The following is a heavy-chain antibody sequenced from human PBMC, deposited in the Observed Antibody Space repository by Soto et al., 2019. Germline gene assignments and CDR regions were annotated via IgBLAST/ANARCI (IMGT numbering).Heavy chain of an antibody. J-gene: IGHJ6*02. CDR1: GFTFSSYW. D-gene: IGHD3-10*01. V-gene: IGHV3-74*01. Sequence: GGSLRLSCAASGFTFSSYWMHWVRQAPGKGLVWVSRINSDGSSTSYADSVKGRFTISRDNAKNTLYLQMNSLRAEDTAVYYCVRVGFGELLSPPYYYYYGMDVWGQGNTVTVS. CDR3: VRVGFGELLSPPYYYYYGMDV. CDR2: INSDGSST.